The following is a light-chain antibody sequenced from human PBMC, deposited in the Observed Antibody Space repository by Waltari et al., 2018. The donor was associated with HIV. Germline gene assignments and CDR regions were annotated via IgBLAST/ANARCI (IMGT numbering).Light chain of an antibody. J-gene: IGKJ1*01. Sequence: DVVMTQSPDALKGSLGEGVTLNCKSRQSVFSTSNNKSYLAWYQHRPGQTPNLPVYWATTRVSGVPARFSGSGSGTDFTLTINNLQAEDAAIYYCQQYYITPPTFGQGTKVEI. CDR3: QQYYITPPT. CDR2: WAT. CDR1: QSVFSTSNNKSY. V-gene: IGKV4-1*01.